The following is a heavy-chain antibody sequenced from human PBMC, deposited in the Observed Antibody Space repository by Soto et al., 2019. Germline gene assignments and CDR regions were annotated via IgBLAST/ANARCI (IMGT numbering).Heavy chain of an antibody. J-gene: IGHJ6*02. CDR2: INHSGST. CDR3: ARGHLGVVVPAAESMDV. D-gene: IGHD2-2*01. Sequence: SETLSLTCAVYGGSFSGYYWSWIRQPPGKGLEWIGEINHSGSTNYNPSLKSRVTISVDTSKNQFSLKLSSVTAADTAVYYCARGHLGVVVPAAESMDVWGQGTTVTVSS. V-gene: IGHV4-34*01. CDR1: GGSFSGYY.